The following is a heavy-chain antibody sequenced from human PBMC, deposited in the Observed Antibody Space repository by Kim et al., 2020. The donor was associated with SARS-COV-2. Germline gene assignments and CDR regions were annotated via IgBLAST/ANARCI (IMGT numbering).Heavy chain of an antibody. D-gene: IGHD3-10*01. J-gene: IGHJ4*02. Sequence: GGSLRLSCAASGFTFTSYGMHWVRQAPGKGLEWVAVTSPDGNNKYYADSVKGRFTISRDNSKNTLYLQMNSLRAEDTAVYFCAKEVYFGSGSYPDYWGQGTLVTVSS. CDR2: TSPDGNNK. CDR3: AKEVYFGSGSYPDY. CDR1: GFTFTSYG. V-gene: IGHV3-30*18.